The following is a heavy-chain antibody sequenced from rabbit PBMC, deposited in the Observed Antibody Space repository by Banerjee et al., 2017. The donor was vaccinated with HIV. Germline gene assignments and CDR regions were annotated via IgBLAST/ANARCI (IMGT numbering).Heavy chain of an antibody. CDR3: ARDLAGVIGWNFHL. Sequence: QEQLEESGGDLVKPEGSLTLTCTASGFTLSGYWMSWVRQAPGKGLEWIGCIATGSGNTYYASWAKGRFTISKTSATTVTLQMTSLTAADTATYFCARDLAGVIGWNFHLWGPGTLVTVS. V-gene: IGHV1S45*01. CDR1: GFTLSGYW. CDR2: IATGSGNT. J-gene: IGHJ4*01. D-gene: IGHD4-1*01.